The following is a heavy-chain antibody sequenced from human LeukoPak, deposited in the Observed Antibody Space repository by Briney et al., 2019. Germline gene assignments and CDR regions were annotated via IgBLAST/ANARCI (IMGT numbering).Heavy chain of an antibody. CDR1: GFTFSSYG. V-gene: IGHV3-30*18. Sequence: PGRSLRLSCAASGFTFSSYGMHWVRQAPGKGLEWVAVISYDGSNKYYADSVKGRFTISRDNSKNTLYLQMNSLRAEDTAMYYCAKGGRYFDWLLPPFDYWGQGTLVTVSS. CDR2: ISYDGSNK. J-gene: IGHJ4*02. CDR3: AKGGRYFDWLLPPFDY. D-gene: IGHD3-9*01.